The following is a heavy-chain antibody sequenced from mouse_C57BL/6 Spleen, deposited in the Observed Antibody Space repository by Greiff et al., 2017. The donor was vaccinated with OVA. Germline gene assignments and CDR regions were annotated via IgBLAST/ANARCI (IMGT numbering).Heavy chain of an antibody. D-gene: IGHD1-1*01. CDR3: ARPSYYGSSYDFAY. Sequence: QVQLQQPGAELVMPGASVKLSCKASGYTFTSYWMHWVKQRPGQGLEWIGEIDPSDSYTNYNQKFKGKSTLTVDKSSSTAYMQLSSLTSEDSAVYYCARPSYYGSSYDFAYWGQGTLVTVSA. CDR1: GYTFTSYW. V-gene: IGHV1-69*01. CDR2: IDPSDSYT. J-gene: IGHJ3*01.